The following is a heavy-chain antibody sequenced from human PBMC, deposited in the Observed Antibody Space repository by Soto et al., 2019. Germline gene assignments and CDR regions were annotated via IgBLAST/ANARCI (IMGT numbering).Heavy chain of an antibody. CDR1: GYSLSGYY. CDR2: INQNSGGT. J-gene: IGHJ4*02. Sequence: ASEKVSCKASGYSLSGYYLHWVRQAPGQGPEWMGWINQNSGGTKYVQKFQGRVTMTRDTSISTVYLELSRLRSDDTAVYCCARVRCGSTSCLRLDYWGQGTLVTVSS. CDR3: ARVRCGSTSCLRLDY. D-gene: IGHD2-2*01. V-gene: IGHV1-2*02.